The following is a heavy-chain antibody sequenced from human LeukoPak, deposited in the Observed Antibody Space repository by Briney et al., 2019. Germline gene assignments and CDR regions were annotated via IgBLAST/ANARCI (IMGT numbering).Heavy chain of an antibody. V-gene: IGHV1-69*04. CDR3: ARDRSYYGSGSYLFY. D-gene: IGHD3-10*01. CDR2: IIPILGIA. Sequence: ASVKVSCKASGGTFSIYAISWVRQAPGQGLEWMGRIIPILGIANYAQKFQGRVTITADKSTSTAYMELSSLRSEDTAVYYCARDRSYYGSGSYLFYWGQGTLVTVSS. J-gene: IGHJ4*02. CDR1: GGTFSIYA.